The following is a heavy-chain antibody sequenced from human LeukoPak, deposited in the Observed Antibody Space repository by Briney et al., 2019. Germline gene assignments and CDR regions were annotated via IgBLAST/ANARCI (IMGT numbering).Heavy chain of an antibody. Sequence: PGGSLRLSCAASGFTFSSYAMSWVRQAPGKGLEWVSAISSSGGSTYYADSVKGRFTISRDNSKNTLYLQMNSLRAEDTAVYYCAKASIFGVVRIDYWGQGTLVTVSS. CDR2: ISSSGGST. D-gene: IGHD3-3*01. CDR1: GFTFSSYA. V-gene: IGHV3-23*01. J-gene: IGHJ4*02. CDR3: AKASIFGVVRIDY.